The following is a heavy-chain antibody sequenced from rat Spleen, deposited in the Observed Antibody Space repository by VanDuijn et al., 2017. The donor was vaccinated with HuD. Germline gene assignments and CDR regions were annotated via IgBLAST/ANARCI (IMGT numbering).Heavy chain of an antibody. Sequence: EVQLQESGPGLVKPSQSLSLTCSVTSYSITSSYRWNWIRKFPGNKLEWMGYVNSAGSTNYNPSLKSRISITRDTSKNQFFLQLNSVTTEDTATYYCARGVLGPIDYWGQGVMVTVSS. J-gene: IGHJ2*01. CDR2: VNSAGST. CDR1: SYSITSSYR. D-gene: IGHD5-1*01. V-gene: IGHV3-3*01. CDR3: ARGVLGPIDY.